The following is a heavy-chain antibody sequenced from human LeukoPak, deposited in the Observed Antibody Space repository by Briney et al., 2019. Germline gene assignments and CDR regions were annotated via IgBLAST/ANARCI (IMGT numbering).Heavy chain of an antibody. D-gene: IGHD2-2*01. CDR1: GFTFSSYT. V-gene: IGHV3-23*01. J-gene: IGHJ4*02. CDR2: VSGSGGNI. CDR3: AASLPNIVVVPATKGPFGY. Sequence: GGSLRLSCAASGFTFSSYTMSWVRQAPGKGLEWVSGVSGSGGNIHYADSVKGRFTISRDNSKNTLYLQMNSLRAEGTAVYYCAASLPNIVVVPATKGPFGYWGQGALVTVSS.